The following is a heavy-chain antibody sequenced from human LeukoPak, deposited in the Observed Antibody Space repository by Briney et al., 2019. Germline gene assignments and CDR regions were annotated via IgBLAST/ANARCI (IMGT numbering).Heavy chain of an antibody. J-gene: IGHJ4*02. CDR1: GFTFSSYG. V-gene: IGHV3-23*01. D-gene: IGHD5-18*01. CDR2: ISGSGGST. Sequence: PGRSLRLSCAASGFTFSSYGMHWVRQAPGKGLEWVSAISGSGGSTYYADSVKGRFTISRDNSKNTLYLQMNSLRAEDTAVYYCAKMDTAMVEYFDYWGQGTLVTVSS. CDR3: AKMDTAMVEYFDY.